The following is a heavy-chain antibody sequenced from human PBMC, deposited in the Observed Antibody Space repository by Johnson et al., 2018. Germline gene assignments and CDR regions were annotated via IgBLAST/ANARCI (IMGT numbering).Heavy chain of an antibody. D-gene: IGHD6-13*01. CDR1: GYTFTSYD. J-gene: IGHJ3*02. CDR2: MNPNSGNT. CDR3: ARDGDPAAANDAFDI. Sequence: QVQLVQSGAEVKKPGASVKVSCNASGYTFTSYDINWVRQATGQGLEWMGWMNPNSGNTGYAQKFQGRVTMTRNTSISTAYMGRSSLRSEDTAVYYCARDGDPAAANDAFDIWGQGTMVTVSS. V-gene: IGHV1-8*01.